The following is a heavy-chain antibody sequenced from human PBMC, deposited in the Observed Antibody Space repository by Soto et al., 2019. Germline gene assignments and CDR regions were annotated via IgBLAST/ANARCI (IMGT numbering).Heavy chain of an antibody. J-gene: IGHJ4*02. D-gene: IGHD3-22*01. CDR2: IIPILGIA. CDR3: ARAPRSYYDSSGYYSY. CDR1: GGTFSSYT. V-gene: IGHV1-69*02. Sequence: QVQLVQSGAEVKKPGSSVKVSCKGSGGTFSSYTISWVRQAPGQGLEWMGRIIPILGIANYAQKFQGRVTITADKSTSTAYMELSSLRSEDTAVYYCARAPRSYYDSSGYYSYWGQGTLVTVSS.